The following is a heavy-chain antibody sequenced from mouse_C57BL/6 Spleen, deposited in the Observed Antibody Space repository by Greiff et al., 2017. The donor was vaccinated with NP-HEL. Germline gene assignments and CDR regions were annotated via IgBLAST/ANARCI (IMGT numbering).Heavy chain of an antibody. CDR2: VYPYNGGT. CDR1: GFTFTDYY. CDR3: AVYYDYDDYYAMDY. J-gene: IGHJ4*01. Sequence: LVKPGPSVKISCKASGFTFTDYYMHWVKQSHGKSLEWIGLVYPYNGGTSYNQKFKGKATLTVDTSSSTAYMELNSLTSEDSAVYYCAVYYDYDDYYAMDYWGQGTSVTVSS. D-gene: IGHD2-4*01. V-gene: IGHV1-36*01.